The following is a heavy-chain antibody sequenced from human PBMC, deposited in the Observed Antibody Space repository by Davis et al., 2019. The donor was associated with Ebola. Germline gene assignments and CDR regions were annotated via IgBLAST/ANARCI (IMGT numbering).Heavy chain of an antibody. D-gene: IGHD2-21*01. CDR3: ARDLDGAIVVLGAFDY. J-gene: IGHJ4*02. CDR1: GFTFSSYS. CDR2: ISSSSSYI. Sequence: GESPKISCAASGFTFSSYSMNWVRQAPGKGLEWVSSISSSSSYIYYADSVKGRFTISRDNAKNSLYLQMNSLRAEDTAVYYCARDLDGAIVVLGAFDYWGQGTLVTVSS. V-gene: IGHV3-21*01.